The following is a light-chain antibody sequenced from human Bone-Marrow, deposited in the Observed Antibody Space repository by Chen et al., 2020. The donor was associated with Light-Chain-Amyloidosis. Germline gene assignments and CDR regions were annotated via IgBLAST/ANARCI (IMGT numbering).Light chain of an antibody. Sequence: SYVLTQPSSVSVAPGQTATLACGGNNIGSTSVHWYQQTPGQAPLLVVYDDSDRPSGIPERLSGSNSWTTAPLTISRVEAGDEADYYCQVWDRSSDRPVFGGGTKLTVL. CDR2: DDS. CDR1: NIGSTS. J-gene: IGLJ3*02. V-gene: IGLV3-21*02. CDR3: QVWDRSSDRPV.